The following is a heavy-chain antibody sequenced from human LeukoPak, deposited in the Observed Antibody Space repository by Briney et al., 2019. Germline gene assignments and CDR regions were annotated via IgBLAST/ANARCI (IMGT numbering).Heavy chain of an antibody. Sequence: ASVKVSCKASGYTFTGYYMHWVRQAPAPGHEWMGWTNPNSGGTNYAQKFQGRVTMTRDTSISTAYMELSRLRSDDTAVYYCAREITISGTCHYWGQGTLVTVSS. D-gene: IGHD3-9*01. CDR2: TNPNSGGT. CDR1: GYTFTGYY. J-gene: IGHJ4*02. CDR3: AREITISGTCHY. V-gene: IGHV1-2*02.